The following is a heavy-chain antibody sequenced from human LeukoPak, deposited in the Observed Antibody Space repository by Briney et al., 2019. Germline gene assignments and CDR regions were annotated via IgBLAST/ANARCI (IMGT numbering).Heavy chain of an antibody. CDR2: INHSGST. Sequence: PSETLSLTCAVYGGSFSGYYWSWIRQPPGKGLEWIGEINHSGSTNYNPSLKSRVTISVDTSKNQFSLKLSSVTAADTAVYYCARAPSYCSGGSCYSGGYYYYGMDVWGQGTTVTVSS. J-gene: IGHJ6*02. D-gene: IGHD2-15*01. CDR1: GGSFSGYY. V-gene: IGHV4-34*01. CDR3: ARAPSYCSGGSCYSGGYYYYGMDV.